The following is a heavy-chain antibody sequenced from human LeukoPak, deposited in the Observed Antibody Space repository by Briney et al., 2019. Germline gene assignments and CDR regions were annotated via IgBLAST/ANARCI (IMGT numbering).Heavy chain of an antibody. CDR2: IYYSGST. CDR1: GVSISSGGYH. V-gene: IGHV4-31*03. CDR3: AREADSGTYARYGMDV. D-gene: IGHD1-26*01. J-gene: IGHJ6*02. Sequence: SQTLSLTCTVSGVSISSGGYHWGWIRQHPEKGLEWIGYIYYSGSTYYNPSLKSRVSISVDTSKNQFSLKLNSVTVADTAVYYCAREADSGTYARYGMDVWGQGTTVTVSS.